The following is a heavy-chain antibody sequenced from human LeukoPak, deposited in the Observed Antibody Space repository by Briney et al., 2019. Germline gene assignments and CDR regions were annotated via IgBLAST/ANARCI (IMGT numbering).Heavy chain of an antibody. Sequence: PAGSLPLSCAAPGFTFSSYAMSWVRQAPGKGLEWVSAISGSGGSTYYADSVKGRFTISRDNSKNTLYLQMNSLRAEDTAVYYCAKILVRDYRSPNGWFDPGAGDTGDTVSS. V-gene: IGHV3-23*01. CDR3: AKILVRDYRSPNGWFDP. J-gene: IGHJ5*02. D-gene: IGHD4-11*01. CDR2: ISGSGGST. CDR1: GFTFSSYA.